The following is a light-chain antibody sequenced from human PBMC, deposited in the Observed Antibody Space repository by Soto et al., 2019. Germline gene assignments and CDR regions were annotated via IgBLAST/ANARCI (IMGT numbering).Light chain of an antibody. CDR3: QQYYTFPQT. CDR2: AAS. Sequence: AIRMTQSPSSFSASTGDRVTITCRASQGISSYLAWYQQKPGKAPKLLVYAASTLQYGVPSRFSGSGSGTDFTLTIHCLQSEDFATFFCQQYYTFPQTFGQGTKLEI. J-gene: IGKJ2*01. CDR1: QGISSY. V-gene: IGKV1-8*01.